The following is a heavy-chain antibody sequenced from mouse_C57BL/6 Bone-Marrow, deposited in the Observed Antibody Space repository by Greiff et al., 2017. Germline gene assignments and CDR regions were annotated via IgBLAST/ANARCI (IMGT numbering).Heavy chain of an antibody. CDR1: GFTFSSYG. D-gene: IGHD1-1*02. CDR3: ARHLWPDY. J-gene: IGHJ2*01. Sequence: VQLKESGGDLVKPGGSLKLSCAASGFTFSSYGMSWVRQTPDKRLEWVATISSGGSYTYYPDSVKGRFTISRDNAKNTLYLQMSSLKSEDTAMYYCARHLWPDYWGQGTTLIVSS. V-gene: IGHV5-6*01. CDR2: ISSGGSYT.